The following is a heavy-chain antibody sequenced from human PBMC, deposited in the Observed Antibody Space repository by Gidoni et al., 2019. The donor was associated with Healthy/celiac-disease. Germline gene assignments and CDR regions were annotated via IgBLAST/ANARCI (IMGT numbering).Heavy chain of an antibody. D-gene: IGHD2-15*01. CDR2: INPSGGST. V-gene: IGHV1-46*01. CDR1: GYTFTSYY. Sequence: QVQLVQSGAEVKKPGASVKVSCKASGYTFTSYYMHWVRQAPGQGLEWMGIINPSGGSTSYEQKFQGRVTMTRETSTSTVYMELSSLRSEDTAVYYCARDGPDCSGGSCYVPWFDPWGQGTLVTVSS. J-gene: IGHJ5*02. CDR3: ARDGPDCSGGSCYVPWFDP.